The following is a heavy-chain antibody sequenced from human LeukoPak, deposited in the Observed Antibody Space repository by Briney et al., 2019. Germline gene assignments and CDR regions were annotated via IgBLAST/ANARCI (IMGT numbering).Heavy chain of an antibody. Sequence: PGGSLRLSCTGSGFSVSNFWMAWVRQAPGKGLEWVANINEDETGKYYVDSVKGRSTISRDNATNSLFLQMNSVRVEDTAVYYCATDAFSYPNTWGQGTQVTVSS. CDR2: INEDETGK. CDR1: GFSVSNFW. CDR3: ATDAFSYPNT. V-gene: IGHV3-7*01. J-gene: IGHJ5*02. D-gene: IGHD3-16*01.